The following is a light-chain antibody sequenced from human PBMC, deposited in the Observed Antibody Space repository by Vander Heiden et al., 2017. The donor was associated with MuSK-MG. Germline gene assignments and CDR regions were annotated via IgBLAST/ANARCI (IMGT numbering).Light chain of an antibody. CDR2: AAS. Sequence: DIQMTESPSSLSASVGDRVTITCRASQSINNYLNWYQQKPGKAPKLLMYAASSLQSGVPSTYRGSRPVTDFSLSVSSLLPEDFAPYFFQQRDTSPRTFGEWTKLE. CDR1: QSINNY. CDR3: QQRDTSPRT. V-gene: IGKV1-39*01. J-gene: IGKJ1*01.